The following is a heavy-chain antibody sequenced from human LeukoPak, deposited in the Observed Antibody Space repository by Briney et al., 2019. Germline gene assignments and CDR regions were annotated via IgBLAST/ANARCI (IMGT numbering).Heavy chain of an antibody. Sequence: GRSLRLSCAASGFTFDDYAMHWVRQAPGKGLEWVSGISWNSGSMGYADSVKGRFTISRDNAKNSLYLQMNSLRAEDTALYYCAKGTRLLQGGWFDPWGQGTLVTVSS. V-gene: IGHV3-9*01. CDR3: AKGTRLLQGGWFDP. CDR2: ISWNSGSM. D-gene: IGHD5-12*01. CDR1: GFTFDDYA. J-gene: IGHJ5*02.